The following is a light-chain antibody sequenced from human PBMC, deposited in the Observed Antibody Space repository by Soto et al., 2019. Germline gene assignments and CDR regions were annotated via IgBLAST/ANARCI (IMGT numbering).Light chain of an antibody. J-gene: IGKJ5*01. CDR1: QSVSSSY. CDR2: GAS. Sequence: EIVMTQSPATLSVSPGERATLSCRAGQSVSSSYLAWYQQKPDQAPGLLIYGASTRATGIPARFSGSGSGTEFTLTISSLQSEDFAVYYCQQYNNWPPITFGQGTRLEIK. CDR3: QQYNNWPPIT. V-gene: IGKV3-15*01.